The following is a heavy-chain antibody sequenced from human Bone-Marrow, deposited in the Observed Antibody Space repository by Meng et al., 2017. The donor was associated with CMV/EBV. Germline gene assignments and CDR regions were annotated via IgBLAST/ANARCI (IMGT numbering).Heavy chain of an antibody. J-gene: IGHJ4*02. V-gene: IGHV3-30*02. D-gene: IGHD3-10*01. CDR2: IRYDGSNK. CDR3: AKVEWFGELPLDY. Sequence: GECLKISCAASGFTFSDYYMTWVRQAPGKGLEWVAFIRYDGSNKYYADSVKGRFTISRDNSKNTLYLQMNSLRAEDTAVYYCAKVEWFGELPLDYWGQGTLVTVSS. CDR1: GFTFSDYY.